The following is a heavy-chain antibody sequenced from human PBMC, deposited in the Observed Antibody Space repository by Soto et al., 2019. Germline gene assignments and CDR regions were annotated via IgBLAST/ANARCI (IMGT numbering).Heavy chain of an antibody. V-gene: IGHV1-18*01. Sequence: QVQLVQSGAEVKKPGASVKVSCKASGYTFASYGISWVRQAPGQGLEWMGWISAYNGNTNYAQKLQGRVTMTTDTFTRTAYMEVRSLRSDDTAVXYXAREGTCSSTSCPTYFSFGMDVWGQGTTVTVSS. CDR1: GYTFASYG. CDR2: ISAYNGNT. J-gene: IGHJ6*02. D-gene: IGHD2-2*01. CDR3: AREGTCSSTSCPTYFSFGMDV.